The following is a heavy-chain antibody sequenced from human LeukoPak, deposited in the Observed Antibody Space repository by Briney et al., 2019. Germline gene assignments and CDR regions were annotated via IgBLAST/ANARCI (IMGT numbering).Heavy chain of an antibody. D-gene: IGHD2-15*01. CDR1: GFTFSSYA. Sequence: PGRSLRLSCAASGFTFSSYAMHWVRQAPGKGLEWVAVISYDGSNKYHADSVKGRFTISRDNSKNTLYLQMNSLRAEDTAVYYCARDVKSILLIVVVVAATYYFDYWGQGTLVTVSS. J-gene: IGHJ4*02. CDR2: ISYDGSNK. CDR3: ARDVKSILLIVVVVAATYYFDY. V-gene: IGHV3-30-3*01.